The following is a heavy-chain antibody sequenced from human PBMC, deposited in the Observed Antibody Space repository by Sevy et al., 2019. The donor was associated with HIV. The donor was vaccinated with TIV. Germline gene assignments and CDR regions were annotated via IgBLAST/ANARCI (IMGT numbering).Heavy chain of an antibody. CDR2: IRSEVYGGTT. D-gene: IGHD4-17*01. CDR3: TRGRRVYADYGVDY. CDR1: GFTFGEYS. Sequence: GGSLRLSCTASGFTFGEYSMSWFRQAPGKGLEWVSFIRSEVYGGTTEYAASVKGRFTISRDDSKSIAYLQMSSLKTEDTAVYYCTRGRRVYADYGVDYWGQGTLGTVSS. J-gene: IGHJ4*02. V-gene: IGHV3-49*03.